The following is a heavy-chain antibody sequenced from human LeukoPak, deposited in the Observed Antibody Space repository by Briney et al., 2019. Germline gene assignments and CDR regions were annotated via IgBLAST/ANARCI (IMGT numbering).Heavy chain of an antibody. CDR2: FDPEDGET. J-gene: IGHJ6*03. D-gene: IGHD1-1*01. CDR3: ATRGTGYYYYYTDV. V-gene: IGHV1-24*01. Sequence: ASVKVSCEVSGYTLTELSMHWVRQAPGKGLEWMGGFDPEDGETIYAQKFQGRVTTTEDTSTDTAYMELSSLRSEDTAVYYCATRGTGYYYYYTDVWGKGTTVTVSS. CDR1: GYTLTELS.